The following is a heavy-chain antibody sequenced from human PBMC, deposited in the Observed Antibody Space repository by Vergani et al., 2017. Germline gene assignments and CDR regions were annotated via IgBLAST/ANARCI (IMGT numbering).Heavy chain of an antibody. V-gene: IGHV4-31*03. CDR1: GGSIRSGGYY. CDR2: IYYSGST. Sequence: QVQLQESGPGLVKPSQTLSLTCTVSGGSIRSGGYYWSWIRQYPGKGLEWIGCIYYSGSTFYNPSLKSRISISFETPKNQFSLRLTSVTAADTAVYYCASKRGACRAAYCHSYDFWGPGTLVGVSS. CDR3: ASKRGACRAAYCHSYDF. D-gene: IGHD2-15*01. J-gene: IGHJ4*02.